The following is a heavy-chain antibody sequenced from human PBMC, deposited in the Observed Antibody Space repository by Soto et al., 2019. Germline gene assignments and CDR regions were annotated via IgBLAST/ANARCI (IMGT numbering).Heavy chain of an antibody. CDR3: AKDPSSASLLMWYFDL. CDR1: GFTFTSYD. V-gene: IGHV3-23*01. Sequence: GGSLRLSCAASGFTFTSYDMSWLRQAPGKVLGWVSTINSARNTYYPDSVKVRVTSYRDKSKNTLYRQTSSLKVEDTAVYYCAKDPSSASLLMWYFDLWGRGTPVTSPQ. J-gene: IGHJ2*01. CDR2: INSARNT. D-gene: IGHD6-25*01.